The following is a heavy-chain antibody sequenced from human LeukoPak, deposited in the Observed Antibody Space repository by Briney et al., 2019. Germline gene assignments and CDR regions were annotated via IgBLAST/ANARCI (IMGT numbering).Heavy chain of an antibody. V-gene: IGHV1-2*02. D-gene: IGHD3-3*01. CDR3: AREEAIFGVVIAYYYYYGMDV. CDR2: INPNSGGT. J-gene: IGHJ6*02. Sequence: ASVKVSCKASGYTFTGYYMHWVRQAPGQGLEWMGWINPNSGGTNYAQKFQGRVTMTRDTSISTAYMELSRLRSDDTAVYYCAREEAIFGVVIAYYYYYGMDVWGQGTTVTVSS. CDR1: GYTFTGYY.